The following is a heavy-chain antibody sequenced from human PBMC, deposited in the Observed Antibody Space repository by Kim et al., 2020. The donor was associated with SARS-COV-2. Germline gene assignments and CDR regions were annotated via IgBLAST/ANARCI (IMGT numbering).Heavy chain of an antibody. D-gene: IGHD3-22*01. Sequence: GRLTISRDNSKRTLYLQMNNLRAEDTALYYCAKSSYYYDTAGYFIDAFDMWGQGTMVTVSS. J-gene: IGHJ3*02. V-gene: IGHV3-23*01. CDR3: AKSSYYYDTAGYFIDAFDM.